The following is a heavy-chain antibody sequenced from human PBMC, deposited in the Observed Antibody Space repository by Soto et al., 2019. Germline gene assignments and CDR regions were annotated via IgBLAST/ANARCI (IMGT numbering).Heavy chain of an antibody. CDR3: ARDRSYSSGWHPHDAFDI. V-gene: IGHV3-30-3*01. CDR1: GFTFSSYA. J-gene: IGHJ3*02. D-gene: IGHD6-19*01. CDR2: ISYDGSNK. Sequence: GGSLRLSCAASGFTFSSYAMHWVRQAPGKGLEWVAVISYDGSNKYYADSVKGRFTISRDNSKNTLYLQMNSLRAEDTAVYYCARDRSYSSGWHPHDAFDIWGQGTMVTVSS.